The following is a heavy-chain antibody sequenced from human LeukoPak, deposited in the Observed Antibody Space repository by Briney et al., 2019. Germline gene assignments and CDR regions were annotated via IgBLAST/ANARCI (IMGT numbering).Heavy chain of an antibody. CDR2: ISWNSGSI. Sequence: GGSLRLSCAASGFTFDNYAMHWVRQAPGKGLEWVSGISWNSGSIGYADSVKGRFTISRDNAKNSLYLQMNSLRAEDMALYYCAKDTRQYSTSGEFDYWGQGTLVTVSS. D-gene: IGHD6-6*01. CDR1: GFTFDNYA. CDR3: AKDTRQYSTSGEFDY. V-gene: IGHV3-9*03. J-gene: IGHJ4*02.